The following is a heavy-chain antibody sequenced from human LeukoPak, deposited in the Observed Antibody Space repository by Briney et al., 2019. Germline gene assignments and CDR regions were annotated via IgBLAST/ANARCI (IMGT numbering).Heavy chain of an antibody. CDR2: INAGNGNT. J-gene: IGHJ4*02. CDR1: GYTFTSYA. D-gene: IGHD6-19*01. CDR3: ARDRYSSGRLDY. Sequence: ASVKVSCKASGYTFTSYAMHWVRQAPGQRLEWMGWINAGNGNTKYSQKFQGRVTITRDTSASTAYMELSSLRSEDTAVYYCARDRYSSGRLDYWGQGTLVTVSS. V-gene: IGHV1-3*01.